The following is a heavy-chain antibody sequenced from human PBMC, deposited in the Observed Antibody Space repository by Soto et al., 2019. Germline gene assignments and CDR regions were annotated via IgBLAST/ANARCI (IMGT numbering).Heavy chain of an antibody. CDR2: INSDGSST. CDR1: GFTFSSYW. CDR3: ASEPVVVVAATSDY. J-gene: IGHJ4*02. V-gene: IGHV3-74*01. D-gene: IGHD2-15*01. Sequence: GGSLRLSCAASGFTFSSYWMHWVRQAPGKGLVWVSRINSDGSSTSYADSVKGRFTISRDNAKNTLYLQMNSLRAEDTAVYYCASEPVVVVAATSDYWGQGTLVTVSS.